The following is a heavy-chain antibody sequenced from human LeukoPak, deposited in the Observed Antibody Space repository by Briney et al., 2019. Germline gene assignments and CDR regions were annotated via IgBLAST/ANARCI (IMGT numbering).Heavy chain of an antibody. CDR2: IYYTGTT. J-gene: IGHJ4*02. D-gene: IGHD6-19*01. CDR3: ATHQQWLIRVGH. CDR1: GGSIRDSSYF. Sequence: SETLSLTCTVSGGSIRDSSYFWGWIRQPPGKGLEWIGVIYYTGTTYYNTSLMSRVAISVDTSKNQFSLKLTSVTAADTAVYYCATHQQWLIRVGHWGQGTLVTVSS. V-gene: IGHV4-39*01.